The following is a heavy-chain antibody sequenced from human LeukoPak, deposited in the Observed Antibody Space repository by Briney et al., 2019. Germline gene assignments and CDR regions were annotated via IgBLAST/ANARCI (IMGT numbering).Heavy chain of an antibody. CDR3: ARVPSGPAAGYYYYYMDV. D-gene: IGHD2-2*01. V-gene: IGHV4-31*03. CDR1: GGSISSGGYY. Sequence: SETLSLTCTVSGGSISSGGYYWSWIRQHPGKDLEWIGYIYYSGSTYYNPSLKSRVTISVDTSKNQFSLKLSSVTAADTAVYYCARVPSGPAAGYYYYYMDVWGKGTTVTVSS. CDR2: IYYSGST. J-gene: IGHJ6*03.